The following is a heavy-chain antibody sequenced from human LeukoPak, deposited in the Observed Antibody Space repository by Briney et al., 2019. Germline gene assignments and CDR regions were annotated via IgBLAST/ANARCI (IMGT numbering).Heavy chain of an antibody. CDR1: GGPLISSSYY. CDR2: VYYSGST. V-gene: IGHV4-39*07. J-gene: IGHJ6*03. CDR3: V. Sequence: SETLSLTCTVSGGPLISSSYYWGWIRQPPGKGLEWIGSVYYSGSTYYNPSLKSRVTISVDTSKNQFSLNRISVTAADTAYYMDVWGKRTTVTGSS.